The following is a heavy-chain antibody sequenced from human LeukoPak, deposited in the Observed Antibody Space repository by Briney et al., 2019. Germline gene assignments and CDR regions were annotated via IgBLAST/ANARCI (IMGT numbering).Heavy chain of an antibody. CDR2: INANNGGT. CDR3: ARGRLGTWFGELKG. D-gene: IGHD3-10*01. V-gene: IGHV1-2*02. Sequence: ASVKVSCKSSGYIFTGYYMHWVRQAPGQGLEWMGCINANNGGTNNAQKFQGSVTMTRDTSTSTAYMELSSLRSDDTAVYYCARGRLGTWFGELKGWGQ. J-gene: IGHJ1*01. CDR1: GYIFTGYY.